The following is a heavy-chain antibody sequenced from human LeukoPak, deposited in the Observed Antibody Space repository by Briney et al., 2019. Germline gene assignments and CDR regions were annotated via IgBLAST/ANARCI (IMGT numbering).Heavy chain of an antibody. D-gene: IGHD2-21*01. V-gene: IGHV3-48*01. CDR2: IGHTGSPA. CDR3: ARDQRPYCGGECYCAIDL. CDR1: GFTFSSHS. Sequence: GGSLRLSCEASGFTFSSHSMTWVRQAPGKTLEWISYIGHTGSPAHYADSVRGRFTISRDNARNSLYLQMNSLAVEDTAVYYCARDQRPYCGGECYCAIDLWGRGTLVTVSS. J-gene: IGHJ3*01.